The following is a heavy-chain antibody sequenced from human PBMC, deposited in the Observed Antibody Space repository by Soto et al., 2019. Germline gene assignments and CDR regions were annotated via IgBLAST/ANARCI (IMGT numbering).Heavy chain of an antibody. CDR2: IIPIFGTA. J-gene: IGHJ4*02. CDR3: ARGYYYDSSGYYSNAYYFDY. V-gene: IGHV1-69*01. D-gene: IGHD3-22*01. CDR1: GGTFSSYA. Sequence: QVQLVQSGAEVKKPGSSVKVSCKASGGTFSSYAISWVRQAPGQGLEWMGGIIPIFGTANSAQKFQGRVTITADESTSTAYMALSSLRSEDTAAYYCARGYYYDSSGYYSNAYYFDYWGQGTLVTVSS.